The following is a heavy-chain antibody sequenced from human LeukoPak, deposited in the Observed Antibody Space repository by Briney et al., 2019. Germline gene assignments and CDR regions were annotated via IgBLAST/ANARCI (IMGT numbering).Heavy chain of an antibody. J-gene: IGHJ6*03. Sequence: PGGSLRLSCAASGFTFSSYAMSWVRQAPGKGLEWVGRIKSKTDGGTTDYAAPVKGRFTISRDDSKNTLYLQMNSLKTEDTAVYYCTTDVGIAAAGRYYYYYYMDVWGKGTTVTVSS. CDR1: GFTFSSYA. CDR3: TTDVGIAAAGRYYYYYYMDV. D-gene: IGHD6-13*01. CDR2: IKSKTDGGTT. V-gene: IGHV3-15*01.